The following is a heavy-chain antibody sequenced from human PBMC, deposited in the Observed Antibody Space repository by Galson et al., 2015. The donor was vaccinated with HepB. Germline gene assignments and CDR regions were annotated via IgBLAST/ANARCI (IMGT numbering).Heavy chain of an antibody. CDR2: INTNTGNP. CDR3: ARESAAGLIDY. D-gene: IGHD3/OR15-3a*01. Sequence: YTFTNYAMNWVRQAPGQGLEWMGWINTNTGNPTYAQGFTGRFVFSLDTSVSTAYLQISSLKAEDTAVYYCARESAAGLIDYWGQGTLVTVSS. J-gene: IGHJ4*02. CDR1: YTFTNYA. V-gene: IGHV7-4-1*02.